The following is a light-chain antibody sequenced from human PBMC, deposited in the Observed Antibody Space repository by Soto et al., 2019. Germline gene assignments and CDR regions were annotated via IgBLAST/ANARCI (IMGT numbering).Light chain of an antibody. V-gene: IGKV4-1*01. Sequence: DIVMTQSPDSLAVSLGERATINCKSSQSVLYSSNNKNYLAWYQQKPGQPPKLLIYWASTRESGVPDRFSGSGSGADFTLTISSLQAEDVAAYYCQQYYSTPLTFGGGTMVDIK. CDR1: QSVLYSSNNKNY. CDR2: WAS. CDR3: QQYYSTPLT. J-gene: IGKJ4*01.